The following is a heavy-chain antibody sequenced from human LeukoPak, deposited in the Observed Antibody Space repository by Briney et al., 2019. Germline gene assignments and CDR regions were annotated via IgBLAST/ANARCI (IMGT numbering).Heavy chain of an antibody. V-gene: IGHV4-59*08. Sequence: SETLSLTRTVSGGSISSYYWSWIRQPPGKGLEWIGYIYYSGSTNYNPSLKSRVTISVDTSKNQFSLKLSSVTAADTAVYYCARHVKEWLRARQLDYWGQGTLVTVSS. CDR1: GGSISSYY. J-gene: IGHJ4*02. D-gene: IGHD3-3*01. CDR2: IYYSGST. CDR3: ARHVKEWLRARQLDY.